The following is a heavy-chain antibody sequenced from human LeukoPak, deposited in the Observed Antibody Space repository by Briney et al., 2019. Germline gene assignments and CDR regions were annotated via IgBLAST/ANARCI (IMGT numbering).Heavy chain of an antibody. CDR3: AKEIRYLTNGVCPIDY. Sequence: GGSLRLSCAASGFTFSSYGMHWVRQAPGKGLEWVAFIRYDGSNKYYADSVKRRFTISRDNSKNTLYLQMNSLRAEDTAVYYCAKEIRYLTNGVCPIDYWGQGTLVTVSS. J-gene: IGHJ4*02. CDR1: GFTFSSYG. CDR2: IRYDGSNK. D-gene: IGHD2-8*01. V-gene: IGHV3-30*02.